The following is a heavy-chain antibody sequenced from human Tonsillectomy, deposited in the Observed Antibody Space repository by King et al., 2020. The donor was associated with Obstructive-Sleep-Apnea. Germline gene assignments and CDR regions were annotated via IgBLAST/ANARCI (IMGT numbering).Heavy chain of an antibody. CDR3: AKKDCSSTTCYGGAIDY. D-gene: IGHD2-2*01. Sequence: QLVQSGAEVKKPGSSVKVSCKASGDTFSNYTIIWVRQAPGHGLEWMGRIIPILDLPNYAQKFQGRVTITADKSTRTAYMELSSLRSEDTAGYYCAKKDCSSTTCYGGAIDYWGQGTLVTVSS. CDR1: GDTFSNYT. CDR2: IIPILDLP. V-gene: IGHV1-69*09. J-gene: IGHJ4*02.